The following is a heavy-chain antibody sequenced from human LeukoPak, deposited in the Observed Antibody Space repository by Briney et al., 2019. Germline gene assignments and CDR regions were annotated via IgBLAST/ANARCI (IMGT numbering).Heavy chain of an antibody. V-gene: IGHV3-9*01. J-gene: IGHJ4*02. CDR2: ISWNSGSI. CDR1: GFTFDDYA. CDR3: AKGSSGWYREYFDY. Sequence: PGRSLRLSCAASGFTFDDYAMHWVRQAPGKGLEWVSGISWNSGSIGYADSVKGRFTISRGNAKNSLYLQMNSLRAEDTALYYCAKGSSGWYREYFDYWGQGTLVTVSS. D-gene: IGHD6-19*01.